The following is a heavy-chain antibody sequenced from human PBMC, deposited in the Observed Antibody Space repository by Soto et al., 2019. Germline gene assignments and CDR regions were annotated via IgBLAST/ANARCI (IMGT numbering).Heavy chain of an antibody. D-gene: IGHD3-16*02. J-gene: IGHJ4*02. CDR3: ASQGPYDYVWGGYRYWGYYFDY. V-gene: IGHV4-38-2*01. CDR2: IYHSGST. Sequence: PSETQSLTCAVSGYSISSGYYWGWIRQPPGKGLEWIGSIYHSGSTYYNPSLKSRVTISVDTSKNQFSLKLSSVTAADTTVYYCASQGPYDYVWGGYRYWGYYFDYWGQGTLVTVSS. CDR1: GYSISSGYY.